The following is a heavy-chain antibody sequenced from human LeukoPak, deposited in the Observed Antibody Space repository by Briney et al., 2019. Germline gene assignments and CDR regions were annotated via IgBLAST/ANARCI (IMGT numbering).Heavy chain of an antibody. CDR2: IYYSGST. J-gene: IGHJ4*02. V-gene: IGHV4-61*01. Sequence: SETLSLTCTVSGGSVSGGNYYWSWIRQPPGKGLEWIGYIYYSGSTNYNPSLKSRVTISVDTSKNQFSLKLSSVTAADTAVYYCARGVHTYYYDSSGYYFDYWGQGTLVTVSS. D-gene: IGHD3-22*01. CDR3: ARGVHTYYYDSSGYYFDY. CDR1: GGSVSGGNYY.